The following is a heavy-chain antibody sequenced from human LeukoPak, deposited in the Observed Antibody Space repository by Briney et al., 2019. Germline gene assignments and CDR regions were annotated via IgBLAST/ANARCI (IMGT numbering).Heavy chain of an antibody. CDR1: GYSFTSFG. Sequence: ASVKVSCKASGYSFTSFGITWVRQAPGQGLEWMGWISGYNGNTDYAQKVHGRVTMTTNTSTSTAYMELRSLRSDDTAMYYCARDITMLSVAPGYWGQGTLVTVSS. D-gene: IGHD3-10*01. J-gene: IGHJ4*02. CDR2: ISGYNGNT. CDR3: ARDITMLSVAPGY. V-gene: IGHV1-18*01.